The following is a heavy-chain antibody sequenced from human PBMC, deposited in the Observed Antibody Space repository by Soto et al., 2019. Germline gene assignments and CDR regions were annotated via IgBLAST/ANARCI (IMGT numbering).Heavy chain of an antibody. V-gene: IGHV1-18*01. CDR1: GYTFASYA. CDR3: ARKDGYFAIYAVDV. Sequence: ASVKVSCKASGYTFASYAISWMRQAPGQGLEWMGWLNANNGNTNYAEKFQGRVTMTRDTSTSTAFMELRSLRSDDTAVYYCARKDGYFAIYAVDVSGQGTTVTVS. CDR2: LNANNGNT. D-gene: IGHD5-12*01. J-gene: IGHJ6*02.